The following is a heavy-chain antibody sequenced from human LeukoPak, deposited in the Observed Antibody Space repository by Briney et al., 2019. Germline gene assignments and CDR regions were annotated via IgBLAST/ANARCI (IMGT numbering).Heavy chain of an antibody. J-gene: IGHJ4*02. D-gene: IGHD1-14*01. Sequence: GGSLRLSCAASGFTFSDYAMSWVRQAPGKGLEWVSLISANGGFTYYADSVKGRFTISRDNSQNTVFLQMDSLRDEDTALYYCAKDLRKDGIWDIDYWGQGTLVTVSS. CDR2: ISANGGFT. CDR3: AKDLRKDGIWDIDY. V-gene: IGHV3-23*01. CDR1: GFTFSDYA.